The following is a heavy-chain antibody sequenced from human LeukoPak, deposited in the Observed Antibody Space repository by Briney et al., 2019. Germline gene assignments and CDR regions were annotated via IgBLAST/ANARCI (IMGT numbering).Heavy chain of an antibody. CDR2: INHSGST. D-gene: IGHD3-22*01. CDR3: ARVGGSRDSSGYYLRGLYYFDY. V-gene: IGHV4-34*01. J-gene: IGHJ4*02. CDR1: GGSFSGYY. Sequence: SETLSLTCAVYGGSFSGYYWSWIRQPPGKGLEWIGEINHSGSTNYNPSLKSRVTISVDTSKNQFSLKLSSVTAADTAVYYCARVGGSRDSSGYYLRGLYYFDYWGQGTLVTVSS.